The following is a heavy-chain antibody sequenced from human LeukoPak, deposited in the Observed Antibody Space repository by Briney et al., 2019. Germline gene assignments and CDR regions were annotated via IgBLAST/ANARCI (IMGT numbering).Heavy chain of an antibody. V-gene: IGHV3-23*01. CDR2: ISGSGGST. D-gene: IGHD3-3*01. Sequence: GGSLRLSCAASGFTFSSYAMTWVRQAPGRGLEWVSGISGSGGSTYYADSVKGRFTISRDNSKNTLYLQMNSLRAEDTAVYYCARGIAIFAVAEEYWGQGTLVTVSS. J-gene: IGHJ4*02. CDR3: ARGIAIFAVAEEY. CDR1: GFTFSSYA.